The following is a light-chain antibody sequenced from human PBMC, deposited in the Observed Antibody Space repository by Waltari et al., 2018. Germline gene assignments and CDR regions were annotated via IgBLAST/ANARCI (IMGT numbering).Light chain of an antibody. V-gene: IGLV2-14*03. CDR2: DVS. J-gene: IGLJ2*01. CDR1: SSDVGTYNY. Sequence: QSALTQPASVSGSPGQSITISCTGTSSDVGTYNYVSWYQQHPGKAPKLMIYDVSNLPSWVSDRFSGSKSGNTASLTISGLQAEDEADYYCNSYSSSSSLVLFGGGTKLTVV. CDR3: NSYSSSSSLVL.